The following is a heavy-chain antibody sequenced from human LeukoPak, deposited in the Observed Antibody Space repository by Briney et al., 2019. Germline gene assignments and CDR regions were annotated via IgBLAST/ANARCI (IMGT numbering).Heavy chain of an antibody. J-gene: IGHJ5*02. D-gene: IGHD6-13*01. CDR3: ARDRGGSSWYRRGWFDP. CDR2: IRYDGSNK. Sequence: PGGSLRLSCAASGFTFSSYGMHWVRQAPGKGLEWVAFIRYDGSNKYYADSVKGRFTISRDNSKNTLYLQMNSLRAEDTAVYYCARDRGGSSWYRRGWFDPWGQGTLVTVSS. CDR1: GFTFSSYG. V-gene: IGHV3-30*02.